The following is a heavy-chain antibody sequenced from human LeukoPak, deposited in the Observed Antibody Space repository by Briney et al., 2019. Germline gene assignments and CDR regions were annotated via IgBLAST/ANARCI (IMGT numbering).Heavy chain of an antibody. Sequence: PGGSLRLSCAASGFTFSSYAMSWVRQAPGKGLEWVAFIRYDGSNKYYADSVKGRFTISRDNSKNTLYLQMNSLRAEDTAVYYCAKDRRVFITMVRGVILDYWGQGTLVTVSS. J-gene: IGHJ4*02. CDR1: GFTFSSYA. D-gene: IGHD3-10*01. CDR3: AKDRRVFITMVRGVILDY. V-gene: IGHV3-30*02. CDR2: IRYDGSNK.